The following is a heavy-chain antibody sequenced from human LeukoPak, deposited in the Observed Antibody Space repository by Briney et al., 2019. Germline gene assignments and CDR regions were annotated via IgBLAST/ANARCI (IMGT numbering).Heavy chain of an antibody. V-gene: IGHV1-69*13. CDR1: GYTFSTYP. CDR2: IIPIFGTA. J-gene: IGHJ4*02. D-gene: IGHD1/OR15-1a*01. CDR3: ARALKNSYFDY. Sequence: GASVKVSCKASGYTFSTYPINWVRQAPGQGLEWMGGIIPIFGTANYAQKFQGRVTITADESTSTAYMELSSLRSEDTAVYYCARALKNSYFDYWGQGTLVTVSS.